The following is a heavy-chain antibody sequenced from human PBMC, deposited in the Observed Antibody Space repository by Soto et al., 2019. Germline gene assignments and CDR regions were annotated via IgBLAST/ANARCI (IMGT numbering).Heavy chain of an antibody. Sequence: EVQLLESGGGLVQPGGSLRLSCAASRFTFSSYVMSWVRQAPGKGLEWVSTINTSGGRTYYADSVKGRFTISRDNSKNTLYLQMNSLRAEDTAAYYCATIGEQLVFDYWGQGTLVTVSS. J-gene: IGHJ4*02. V-gene: IGHV3-23*01. CDR2: INTSGGRT. CDR1: RFTFSSYV. D-gene: IGHD6-6*01. CDR3: ATIGEQLVFDY.